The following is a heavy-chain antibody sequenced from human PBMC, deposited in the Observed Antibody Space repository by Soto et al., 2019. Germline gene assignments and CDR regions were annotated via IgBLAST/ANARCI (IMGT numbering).Heavy chain of an antibody. J-gene: IGHJ4*02. CDR1: GGSISTYY. D-gene: IGHD3-16*01. V-gene: IGHV4-59*01. CDR2: IFYRGST. CDR3: ARASSIWGLDY. Sequence: SETLSLTCTVSGGSISTYYWSWIRQPPGRGLEWIGYIFYRGSTDYNPSLQSRVTMSLDTSKNQFSLKLSSVTAADTAVYYCARASSIWGLDYWGKGTLVTVSS.